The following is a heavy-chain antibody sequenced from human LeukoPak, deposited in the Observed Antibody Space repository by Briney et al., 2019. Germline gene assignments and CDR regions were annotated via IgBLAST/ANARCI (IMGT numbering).Heavy chain of an antibody. J-gene: IGHJ4*02. CDR1: GFTFSSYG. Sequence: PGGSLRLSCAASGFTFSSYGMHWVRQAPGKGLEWVAFIRYDGSNKYYADSVKGRFTISRDNSKNTLYLQMNSLRAEDTAVYYCAKVLEPPNYFDYWGQGTLVTVSS. CDR2: IRYDGSNK. CDR3: AKVLEPPNYFDY. D-gene: IGHD3-3*01. V-gene: IGHV3-30*02.